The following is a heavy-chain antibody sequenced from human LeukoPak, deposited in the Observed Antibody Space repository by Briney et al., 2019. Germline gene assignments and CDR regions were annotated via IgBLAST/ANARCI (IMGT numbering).Heavy chain of an antibody. CDR3: ARDRRTITSKTFDP. CDR1: GGSFSGYY. J-gene: IGHJ5*02. CDR2: INHSGST. V-gene: IGHV4-34*01. Sequence: PSETLSLTCAVYGGSFSGYYWSWIRQPPGKGLEWIGEINHSGSTNYNPSLKSRVTISVDTSKNQFSLKLSSVTAADTAVYYCARDRRTITSKTFDPWGQGTLVTVSS. D-gene: IGHD3-10*01.